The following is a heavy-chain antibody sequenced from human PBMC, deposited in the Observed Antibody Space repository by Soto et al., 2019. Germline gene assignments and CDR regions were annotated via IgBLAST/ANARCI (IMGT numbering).Heavy chain of an antibody. Sequence: EVQLLESGGGLAQPGGSLRLSCAASGVAFSSSAMAWIRQTPGKGLQWVSAITVAGGGIYYADSVKGRFTSSRDNSKKTLYLQMNSLSAEDTAQYFCAKWPPSPKMGVTSHWGQGTLVTVSS. D-gene: IGHD1-26*01. V-gene: IGHV3-23*01. CDR3: AKWPPSPKMGVTSH. CDR2: ITVAGGGI. J-gene: IGHJ4*02. CDR1: GVAFSSSA.